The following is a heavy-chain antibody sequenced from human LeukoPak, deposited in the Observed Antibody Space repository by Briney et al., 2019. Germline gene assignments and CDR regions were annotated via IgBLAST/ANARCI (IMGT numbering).Heavy chain of an antibody. J-gene: IGHJ5*02. CDR3: VREGKYGSGNNWFDP. CDR2: INHSGST. Sequence: PSETLSLTCAVYGGSFSGYYWSWIRQPPGKGLEWIGEINHSGSTNYNPSLKSRVTISVDTSKKQFSLKLSSVTAADTAVYYCVREGKYGSGNNWFDPWGQGTLVTVSS. V-gene: IGHV4-34*01. D-gene: IGHD3-10*01. CDR1: GGSFSGYY.